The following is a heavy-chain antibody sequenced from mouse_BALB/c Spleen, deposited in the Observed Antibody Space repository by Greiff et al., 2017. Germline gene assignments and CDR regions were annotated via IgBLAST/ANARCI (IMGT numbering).Heavy chain of an antibody. CDR1: GYAFTNYL. CDR2: INPGSGGT. Sequence: VQLQQSGAELVRPGTSVKVSCKASGYAFTNYLIEWVKQRPGQGLEWIGVINPGSGGTNYNEKFKGKATLTADKSSSTAYMQLSSLTSDDSAVYFCARVGNYNYYAMDYWGQGTSVTVSS. CDR3: ARVGNYNYYAMDY. J-gene: IGHJ4*01. V-gene: IGHV1-54*03. D-gene: IGHD2-1*01.